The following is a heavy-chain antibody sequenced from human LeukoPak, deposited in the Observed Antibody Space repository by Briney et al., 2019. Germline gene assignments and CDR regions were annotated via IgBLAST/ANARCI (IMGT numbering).Heavy chain of an antibody. D-gene: IGHD3-3*01. J-gene: IGHJ4*02. V-gene: IGHV4-34*01. CDR1: GGSFSGYY. CDR3: AGTRIFINGFDY. Sequence: SETLSLTCAVYGGSFSGYYWGWIRQPPGKGLEWIGTIYYSGSTTYNPSLKSRVTISLDTSKNHFSLKLRSVTAADTAVYYCAGTRIFINGFDYWGQGSLATVSS. CDR2: IYYSGST.